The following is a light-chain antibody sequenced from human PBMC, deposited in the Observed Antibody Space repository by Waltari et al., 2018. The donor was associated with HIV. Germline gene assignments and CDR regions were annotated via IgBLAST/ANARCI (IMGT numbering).Light chain of an antibody. CDR3: QSFDRSLSGSRV. J-gene: IGLJ3*02. CDR2: ANR. V-gene: IGLV1-40*01. Sequence: QSVLTQPPSVSGAPGQRVTISCTGSSSNIGAGNDVHWYQLLPVTAPKLLIYANRNRPSGVPDRVSGSKSVTSASLAITGLQAEDEADYFCQSFDRSLSGSRVFGGGTKLTVL. CDR1: SSNIGAGND.